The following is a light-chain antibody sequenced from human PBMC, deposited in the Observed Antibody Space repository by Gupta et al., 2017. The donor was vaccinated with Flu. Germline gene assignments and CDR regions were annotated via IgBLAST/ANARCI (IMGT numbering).Light chain of an antibody. CDR2: AAS. J-gene: IGKJ3*01. CDR1: QRINNY. CDR3: QQSNSATFT. Sequence: PSFLSASVGDRVTITCRASQRINNYLYWYQQKPGKAPKLLIYAASRGKSGVPSRFSGSGSGTDFTLTIRRLQPEDFATYYCQQSNSATFTFGQGTKVDI. V-gene: IGKV1-39*01.